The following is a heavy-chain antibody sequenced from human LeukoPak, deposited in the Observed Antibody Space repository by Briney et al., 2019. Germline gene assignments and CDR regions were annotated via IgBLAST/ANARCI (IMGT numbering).Heavy chain of an antibody. CDR1: GYSFTDYA. CDR3: AREEYLSGSYVDD. V-gene: IGHV1-18*01. Sequence: ASVKVSCKTSGYSFTDYAITWVRQVRGQGLQWVGWISASNGNTDYAQSFRGRATMTTDTSTSTAYLELTSLTSDDTAVYYCAREEYLSGSYVDDWRQGTLVTVSS. J-gene: IGHJ4*02. D-gene: IGHD3-10*01. CDR2: ISASNGNT.